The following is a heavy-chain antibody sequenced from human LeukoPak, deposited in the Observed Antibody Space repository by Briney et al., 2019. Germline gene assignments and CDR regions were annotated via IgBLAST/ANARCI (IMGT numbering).Heavy chain of an antibody. CDR2: FDPEDAET. Sequence: ASVKVSCKVSGYTLTELSMYWVRQAPGKGLEWMGGFDPEDAETIYAQKFLGRVTMTEDTSTDTAYMELSSLRSEDTAIYFCANSVAATGTRLDYWGQGTLVTVSS. D-gene: IGHD6-13*01. V-gene: IGHV1-24*01. J-gene: IGHJ4*02. CDR3: ANSVAATGTRLDY. CDR1: GYTLTELS.